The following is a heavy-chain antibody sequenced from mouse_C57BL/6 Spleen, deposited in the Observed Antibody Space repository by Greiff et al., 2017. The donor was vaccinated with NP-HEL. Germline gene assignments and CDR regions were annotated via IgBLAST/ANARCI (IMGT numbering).Heavy chain of an antibody. CDR2: INSDGGST. D-gene: IGHD2-2*01. Sequence: EVHLVESGGGLVQPGESLKLSCESNEYEFPSHDMSWVRKTPEKRLELVAAINSDGGSTYYPDTMERRFIISRDNTKKTLYLQMSSLRSEDTALYYCARHRGYDVGDWYFDVWGTGTTVTVSS. J-gene: IGHJ1*03. CDR1: EYEFPSHD. CDR3: ARHRGYDVGDWYFDV. V-gene: IGHV5-2*01.